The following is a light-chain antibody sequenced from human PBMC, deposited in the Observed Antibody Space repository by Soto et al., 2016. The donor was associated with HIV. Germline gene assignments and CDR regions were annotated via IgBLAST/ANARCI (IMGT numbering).Light chain of an antibody. V-gene: IGKV2-28*01. CDR1: QSLLHSNGYNY. CDR2: LGS. J-gene: IGKJ4*01. CDR3: MQGSHWPS. Sequence: DIVMTQSPLSLPVTPGEPASISCRSSQSLLHSNGYNYLDWYLQKAGQSPQLLIYLGSNQASGVPDRFSGSGSGTDFTLKISRVEAEDVGVYYCMQGSHWPSFGGGTRVEIK.